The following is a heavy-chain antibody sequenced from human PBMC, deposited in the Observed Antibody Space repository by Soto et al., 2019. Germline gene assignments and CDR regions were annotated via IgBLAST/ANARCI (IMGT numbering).Heavy chain of an antibody. J-gene: IGHJ4*02. V-gene: IGHV1-69*12. CDR2: TIPIFGTA. D-gene: IGHD3-22*01. Sequence: QVQLVQSGAEVTKPGSSVKVSCKASGGTFSSYAISWVRQAPGQGLEWMGGTIPIFGTANYAQKFQGRVTITADESTSTAYMEVSSLRSEDTAVYYCARGDFYYDSSGYYGGFAYWGQGTLVTVSS. CDR1: GGTFSSYA. CDR3: ARGDFYYDSSGYYGGFAY.